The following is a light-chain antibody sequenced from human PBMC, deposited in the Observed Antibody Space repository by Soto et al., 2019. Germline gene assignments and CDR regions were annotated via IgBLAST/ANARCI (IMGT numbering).Light chain of an antibody. CDR3: QQYNVWPLT. CDR2: LAS. CDR1: QSISSN. Sequence: EIVMTQSPATLSVSPGERATLSCRASQSISSNLAWYQQKPGQTPKLLIYLASTRATGIPARSSGGRSGTEFTLTISSLQSEDFPVYYCQQYNVWPLTFGGGTKVEFK. J-gene: IGKJ4*01. V-gene: IGKV3-15*01.